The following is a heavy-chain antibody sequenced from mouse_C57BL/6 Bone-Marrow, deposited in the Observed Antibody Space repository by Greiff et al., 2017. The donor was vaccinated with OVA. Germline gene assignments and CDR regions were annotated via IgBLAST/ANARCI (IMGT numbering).Heavy chain of an antibody. CDR1: GYTFTSYW. CDR2: IDPSDSYT. J-gene: IGHJ2*01. Sequence: VQLQQPGAELLKPGASVKLSCKASGYTFTSYWMQWVKQRPGQGLEWIGEIDPSDSYTNYNQKFKGKATLTVDTSSSTAYMQLSSLTSEDSAVYYCARKGMGQGSFDYWGQGTTLTVSS. CDR3: ARKGMGQGSFDY. D-gene: IGHD3-3*01. V-gene: IGHV1-50*01.